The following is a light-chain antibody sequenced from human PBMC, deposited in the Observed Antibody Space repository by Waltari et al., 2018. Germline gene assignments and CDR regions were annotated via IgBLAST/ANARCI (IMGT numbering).Light chain of an antibody. Sequence: IVMTQSPDSLAVSLGERATINCKSSQSFLYSSNNKNYLAWYQQKPGQPPKLLIYWASTRESGVPDRFSGSGSGTDFTLTISSLQAEDVAVYYCQQYYSTPPYTFGQGTKLEIK. CDR1: QSFLYSSNNKNY. V-gene: IGKV4-1*01. CDR2: WAS. J-gene: IGKJ2*01. CDR3: QQYYSTPPYT.